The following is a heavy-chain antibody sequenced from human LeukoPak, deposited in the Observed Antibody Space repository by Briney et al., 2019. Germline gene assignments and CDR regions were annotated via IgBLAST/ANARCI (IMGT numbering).Heavy chain of an antibody. J-gene: IGHJ4*02. Sequence: ASVKVSCKASGGTFSSYAISWVRQAPGQGLEWMGWINPNSGGTNYAQKFQGRVTMTRDTSISTAYMELSRLRSDDTAVYYCARVPRRRYYDSSGYYFDYWGQGTLVTVSS. D-gene: IGHD3-22*01. CDR1: GGTFSSYA. V-gene: IGHV1-2*02. CDR3: ARVPRRRYYDSSGYYFDY. CDR2: INPNSGGT.